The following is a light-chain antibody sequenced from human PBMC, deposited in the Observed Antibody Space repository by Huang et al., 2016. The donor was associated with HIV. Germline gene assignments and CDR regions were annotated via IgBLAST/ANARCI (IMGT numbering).Light chain of an antibody. V-gene: IGKV1-33*01. Sequence: IQMTQSPASLSAFVGDRVTISCQANNDIRNYLNWYQQRPGKAPTLLIYDASTLQSGVPSRFSGNGSGTDFTLTINSLQSEDIATYYCQQYDNLYTFGQGTKVEIK. CDR3: QQYDNLYT. CDR2: DAS. J-gene: IGKJ2*01. CDR1: NDIRNY.